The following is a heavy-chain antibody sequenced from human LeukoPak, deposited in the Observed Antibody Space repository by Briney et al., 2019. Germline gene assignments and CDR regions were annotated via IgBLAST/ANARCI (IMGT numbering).Heavy chain of an antibody. J-gene: IGHJ4*02. CDR1: GFTFSNYA. CDR3: VKDQGEAIVPRRFDY. CDR2: IYFSGGNT. V-gene: IGHV3-23*01. D-gene: IGHD6-6*01. Sequence: PGGSLRLSCAASGFTFSNYAMSWVRQASGKGLEWVSSIYFSGGNTYSADSVKGRFTISRDNSRNTLYLQMNSLRAEDTAVYYCVKDQGEAIVPRRFDYWGQGTLVTVSS.